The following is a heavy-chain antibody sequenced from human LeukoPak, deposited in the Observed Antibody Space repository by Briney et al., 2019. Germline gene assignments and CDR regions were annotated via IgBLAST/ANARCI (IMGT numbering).Heavy chain of an antibody. J-gene: IGHJ4*02. CDR3: ARELATVTNYFDY. CDR1: GGSFSGYY. V-gene: IGHV4-34*01. CDR2: INHSGST. D-gene: IGHD4-17*01. Sequence: SETLSLTCAVYGGSFSGYYWSWIRQPPGKGLEWIGEINHSGSTNYNPSLKSRVTISVDTSKNQFSLKLSSVTAADTAVYYCARELATVTNYFDYWGQGTLVTVSP.